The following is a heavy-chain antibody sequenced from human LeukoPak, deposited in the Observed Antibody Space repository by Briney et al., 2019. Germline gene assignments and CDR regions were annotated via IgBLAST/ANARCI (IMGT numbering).Heavy chain of an antibody. CDR2: ISSSSSYI. V-gene: IGHV3-21*01. CDR3: ARERGDSMALYYYYMDV. Sequence: GGSLRLSCAASGFTFSSYSMNWVRQAPGKGLEWVSSISSSSSYIYYADSVKGRFTISRDNAKNSLYLQMNSLRAEDMAVYYCARERGDSMALYYYYMDVWGKGTTVTVSS. J-gene: IGHJ6*03. D-gene: IGHD4/OR15-4a*01. CDR1: GFTFSSYS.